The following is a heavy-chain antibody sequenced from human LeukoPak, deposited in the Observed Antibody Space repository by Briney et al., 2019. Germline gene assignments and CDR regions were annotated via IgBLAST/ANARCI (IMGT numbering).Heavy chain of an antibody. CDR2: IYHSGST. J-gene: IGHJ4*02. V-gene: IGHV4-38-2*02. CDR3: AKDHGITMVRGVIITQLDY. CDR1: GYSISSGYY. D-gene: IGHD3-10*01. Sequence: PSETLSLTCTVSGYSISSGYYWGWIRQPPGKGLEWIGSIYHSGSTYYNPSLKSRVTISVDTSKNQFSLKLSSVTAADTAVYYCAKDHGITMVRGVIITQLDYWGQGTLVTVSS.